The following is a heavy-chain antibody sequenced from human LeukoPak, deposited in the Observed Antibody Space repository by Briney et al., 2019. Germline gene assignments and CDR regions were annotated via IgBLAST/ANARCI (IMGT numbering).Heavy chain of an antibody. J-gene: IGHJ6*02. V-gene: IGHV1-3*01. CDR1: GYTFTRYA. CDR3: ARSPYDSSGYLGYYYGMDV. CDR2: INAGNDNT. D-gene: IGHD3-22*01. Sequence: ASVKVSCKASGYTFTRYAMHWVRQAPGQRLEWMGWINAGNDNTKYSQKFQGRVTITRDTSATTAYMELSSLRSEDTAVYYCARSPYDSSGYLGYYYGMDVWGQGTTVTVSS.